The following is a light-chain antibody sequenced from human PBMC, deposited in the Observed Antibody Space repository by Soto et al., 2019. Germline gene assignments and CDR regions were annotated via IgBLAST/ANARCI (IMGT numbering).Light chain of an antibody. CDR1: TGAVTSGYY. CDR3: LLYSGGAQLL. CDR2: XTS. V-gene: IGLV7-43*01. J-gene: IGLJ2*01. Sequence: QAVVTQEPSLTVSPGGTVTLTCASSTGAVTSGYYPNWFQQKPGQAPRALIYXTSXKXXXXXAXXXGSLLGGKAALTLSGVQPEDEAEYYCLLYSGGAQLLFGGGTKLTVL.